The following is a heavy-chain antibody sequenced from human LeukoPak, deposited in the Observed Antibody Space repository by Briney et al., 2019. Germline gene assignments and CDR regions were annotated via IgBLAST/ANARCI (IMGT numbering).Heavy chain of an antibody. D-gene: IGHD1-1*01. CDR2: VYPSGNT. CDR1: GGSISSDPHY. V-gene: IGHV4-61*02. Sequence: SETLSLTCTVSGGSISSDPHYWNWIRQSAGRGLEWIGRVYPSGNTNYNPSRKSRVTISMDTSKNQFSLKLTSVTAADAAVYFCARGQGTTNFDYWGQGTLVTVSS. J-gene: IGHJ4*02. CDR3: ARGQGTTNFDY.